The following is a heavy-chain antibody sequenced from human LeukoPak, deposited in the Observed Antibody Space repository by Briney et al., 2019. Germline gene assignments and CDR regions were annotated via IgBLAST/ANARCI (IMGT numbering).Heavy chain of an antibody. V-gene: IGHV1-69*02. CDR3: PRSGYQWRFFDY. CDR2: IIPILGIA. D-gene: IGHD3-3*01. Sequence: SVKVSCKASGGTFSSYTISWVRQAPGQGLEWMGRIIPILGIANYAQKFQGRVTITADKSTSTAYMELSRLRSEDTAVYYCPRSGYQWRFFDYWGQGTLVTVSS. J-gene: IGHJ4*02. CDR1: GGTFSSYT.